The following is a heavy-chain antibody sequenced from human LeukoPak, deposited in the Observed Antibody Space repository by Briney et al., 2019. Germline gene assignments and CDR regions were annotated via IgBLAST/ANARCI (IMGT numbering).Heavy chain of an antibody. CDR3: AKSLVHRYNWNGLYYYYYYMDV. D-gene: IGHD1-1*01. Sequence: GGSLRLSCAVSGITFRSYEMNWVRQAPGKGLEWVSYISGSGGTIYYADSVKGRFTISRDNSKNTLYLQMNSLRAEDTAVYYCAKSLVHRYNWNGLYYYYYYMDVWGKGTTVTVSS. CDR2: ISGSGGTI. V-gene: IGHV3-48*03. CDR1: GITFRSYE. J-gene: IGHJ6*03.